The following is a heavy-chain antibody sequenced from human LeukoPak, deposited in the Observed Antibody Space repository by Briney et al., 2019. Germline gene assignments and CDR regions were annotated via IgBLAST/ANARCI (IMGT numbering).Heavy chain of an antibody. D-gene: IGHD3-10*01. J-gene: IGHJ4*02. CDR2: ISAYNGNT. CDR1: GYTFTSYG. Sequence: TSVKVSCKASGYTFTSYGISWVRQAPGQGLEWMGWISAYNGNTNYAQKLQGGVTMTTDTSTSTAYMELRSLRSDDTAVYYCARDRTYGSGSRTFDYWGQGTLVTVSS. CDR3: ARDRTYGSGSRTFDY. V-gene: IGHV1-18*01.